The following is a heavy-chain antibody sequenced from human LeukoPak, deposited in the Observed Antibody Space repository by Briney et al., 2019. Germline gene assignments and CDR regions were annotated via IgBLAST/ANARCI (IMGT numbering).Heavy chain of an antibody. CDR3: ARDVWGYNWNHAAFDI. D-gene: IGHD1-14*01. J-gene: IGHJ3*02. V-gene: IGHV4-38-2*02. CDR2: IYHSGRT. Sequence: SETLSLTCTVSGYSISSGYYWGWIRQPPGKGLEWIGSIYHSGRTFYNPSLKSRVTISVDTSKNQFSLKLTSVTAADTAVYYCARDVWGYNWNHAAFDIWGQGTMVAVSS. CDR1: GYSISSGYY.